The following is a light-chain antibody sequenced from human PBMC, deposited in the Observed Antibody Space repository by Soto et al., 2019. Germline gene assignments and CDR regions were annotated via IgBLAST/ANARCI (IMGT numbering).Light chain of an antibody. Sequence: QSALTQPASVSGSPGQSITISSTGASSDVGSYNLVSWYQQHPGKVPKLLIHEVTKRPSGVSNRFSGSKSGNTASLTISGLQAEDEAYYYCCSYADSFTWVFGGGTKLTVL. V-gene: IGLV2-23*02. CDR1: SSDVGSYNL. CDR3: CSYADSFTWV. J-gene: IGLJ2*01. CDR2: EVT.